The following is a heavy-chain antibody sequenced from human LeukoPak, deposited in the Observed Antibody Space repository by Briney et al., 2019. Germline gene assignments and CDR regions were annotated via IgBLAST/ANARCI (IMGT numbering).Heavy chain of an antibody. CDR2: ISAYNGNT. J-gene: IGHJ4*02. D-gene: IGHD1-26*01. Sequence: RASVKVSCKASGYTFTSYEISWVRQAPGQGLEWMGWISAYNGNTNYAQKLQGRVTMTTDTSTGTVYMELRSLRSDDTAVYYCARGAVPPGGSWQGYYFDYWGQGTLVTVSS. CDR3: ARGAVPPGGSWQGYYFDY. CDR1: GYTFTSYE. V-gene: IGHV1-18*01.